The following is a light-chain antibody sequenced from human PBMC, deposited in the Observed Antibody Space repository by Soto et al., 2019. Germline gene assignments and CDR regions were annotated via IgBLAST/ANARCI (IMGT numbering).Light chain of an antibody. CDR1: SSDVGSYNL. CDR3: CSYAGSSTVYV. J-gene: IGLJ1*01. Sequence: QSVLTQPASVSGSPGQSITISCTGTSSDVGSYNLASWYQQRPGQAPKLIIYEGNKRPSGVSNRFSASKSANTASLTISGLQAEDEADYYCCSYAGSSTVYVFGTGTKLTVL. V-gene: IGLV2-23*01. CDR2: EGN.